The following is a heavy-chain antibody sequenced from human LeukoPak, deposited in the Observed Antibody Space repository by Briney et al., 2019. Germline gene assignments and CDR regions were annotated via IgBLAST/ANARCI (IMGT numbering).Heavy chain of an antibody. J-gene: IGHJ6*03. CDR3: ARGGVVVPADDYYYYYMDV. CDR1: GYTFTSYD. CDR2: MNPNSGNT. D-gene: IGHD2-2*01. Sequence: GASVKVSCKASGYTFTSYDINWVRQATGQGREWMGWMNPNSGNTGYAQKFQGRVTITRNTSISTAYMELSSLRSEDTAVYYCARGGVVVPADDYYYYYMDVWGKGTTVTVSS. V-gene: IGHV1-8*03.